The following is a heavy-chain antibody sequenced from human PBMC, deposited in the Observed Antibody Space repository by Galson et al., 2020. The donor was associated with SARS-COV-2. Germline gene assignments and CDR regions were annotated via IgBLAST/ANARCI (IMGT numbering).Heavy chain of an antibody. CDR1: GYTFTTYW. V-gene: IGHV5-51*01. J-gene: IGHJ4*02. CDR2: IYPGDSDT. D-gene: IGHD6-19*01. CDR3: ARGIAVAGGTFDH. Sequence: GKSLKISCKGSGYTFTTYWIGWVRQMPGKGLEWMGIIYPGDSDTRYGPSFQGQVTISADKSISTAYLQWSSLKASDTAIYYCARGIAVAGGTFDHWGQGSLVTVSS.